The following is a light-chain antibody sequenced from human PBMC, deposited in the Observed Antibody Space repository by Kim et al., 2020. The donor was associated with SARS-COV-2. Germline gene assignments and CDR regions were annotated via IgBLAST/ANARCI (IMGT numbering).Light chain of an antibody. CDR3: QQSYSTRIT. V-gene: IGKV1-39*01. CDR2: AAS. Sequence: ASVGDRVTITCQASQSISSYLNWYQQKPGKAPKLLIYAASSLQSGVPSRFSGSGSGTDFTLTISSLQPEDFATYYCQQSYSTRITFGPGTKVDIK. CDR1: QSISSY. J-gene: IGKJ3*01.